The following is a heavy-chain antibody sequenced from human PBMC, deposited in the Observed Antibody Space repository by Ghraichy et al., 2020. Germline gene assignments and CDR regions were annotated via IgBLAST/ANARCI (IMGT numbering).Heavy chain of an antibody. J-gene: IGHJ4*02. V-gene: IGHV3-74*01. CDR2: INSDGSST. D-gene: IGHD3-10*01. Sequence: GESLNISCAASGFTFSSYWMHWVRQAPGKGLVWVSRINSDGSSTTYADSVKGRFTISRDNAKNTLYLQMNSLRAEDTAVYYCARDYYGSGTYNNPGYWGQGTLVTVSS. CDR1: GFTFSSYW. CDR3: ARDYYGSGTYNNPGY.